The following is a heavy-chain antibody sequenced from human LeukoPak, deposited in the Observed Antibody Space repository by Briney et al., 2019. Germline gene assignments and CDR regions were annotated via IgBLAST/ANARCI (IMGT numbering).Heavy chain of an antibody. CDR3: ARGDRYYYDSSGYYLLDY. J-gene: IGHJ4*02. CDR2: IYYSGST. Sequence: SETLSLTCTVSGGSISSYYWSWIRQPPGKGLEWIGYIYYSGSTNYNPSLKSRVTISVDTSKNQFSLKLSSVTAADTAVYYCARGDRYYYDSSGYYLLDYWGQGTLVTVSS. V-gene: IGHV4-59*01. D-gene: IGHD3-22*01. CDR1: GGSISSYY.